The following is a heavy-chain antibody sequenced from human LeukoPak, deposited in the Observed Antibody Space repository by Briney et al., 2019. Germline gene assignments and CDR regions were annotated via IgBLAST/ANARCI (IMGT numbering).Heavy chain of an antibody. CDR3: ARDHYDYVWGSYRSAPDY. CDR2: ISWNSGSI. CDR1: GFTFDDYA. Sequence: GGPLRLSCAASGFTFDDYAMHWVRQAPGKGLEWVSGISWNSGSIGYAESVKGRFTISRDNAKNSLYLQMNSLRAEDTAVYYCARDHYDYVWGSYRSAPDYWGQGTLVTVSS. J-gene: IGHJ4*02. V-gene: IGHV3-9*01. D-gene: IGHD3-16*02.